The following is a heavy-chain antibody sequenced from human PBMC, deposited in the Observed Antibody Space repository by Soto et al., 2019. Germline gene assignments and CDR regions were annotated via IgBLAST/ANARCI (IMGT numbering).Heavy chain of an antibody. CDR2: IWHDGLNE. Sequence: QERLVESGGGVVQPGRSLRLSCAVSGFTFSDYAMHWVRQAPGKGLELVALIWHDGLNEFYADSVRGRFTISREISNNGLYMQMNSLRPEDTAVYYCTKSRADAYNWGLGLHQWGQRPLVTVSS. CDR1: GFTFSDYA. J-gene: IGHJ4*02. CDR3: TKSRADAYNWGLGLHQ. D-gene: IGHD1-1*01. V-gene: IGHV3-33*08.